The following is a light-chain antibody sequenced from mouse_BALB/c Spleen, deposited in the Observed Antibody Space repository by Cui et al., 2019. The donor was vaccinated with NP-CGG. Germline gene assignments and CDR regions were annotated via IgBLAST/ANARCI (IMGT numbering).Light chain of an antibody. Sequence: QAVVTQESALTTSPGETGTLTCRSSTGAVTTSNYANWVQEKPDHFFTGLIGGTNNRAPGIPARFSGSLIGDKAALTITGAQTEDEAIYFCALWYSNHWVFGGGTKLTAL. CDR1: TGAVTTSNY. CDR2: GTN. CDR3: ALWYSNHWV. V-gene: IGLV1*01. J-gene: IGLJ1*01.